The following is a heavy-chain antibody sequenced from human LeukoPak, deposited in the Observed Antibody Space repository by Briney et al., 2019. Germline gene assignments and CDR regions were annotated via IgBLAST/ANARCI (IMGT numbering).Heavy chain of an antibody. CDR2: ISGSGGST. V-gene: IGHV3-23*01. D-gene: IGHD2-15*01. J-gene: IGHJ5*02. CDR1: GFTFSSYA. CDR3: AKEAFVVVVAASESDWFDP. Sequence: GGSLRLSCAASGFTFSSYAMSWVRQAPGKGLEWASAISGSGGSTYYADSVKGRFTISRDNSKNTLYLQMNSLRAEDTAAYYCAKEAFVVVVAASESDWFDPWGQGTLVTVSS.